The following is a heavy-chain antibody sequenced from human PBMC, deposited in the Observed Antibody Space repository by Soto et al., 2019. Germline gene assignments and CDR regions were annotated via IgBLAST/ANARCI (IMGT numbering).Heavy chain of an antibody. D-gene: IGHD1-26*01. J-gene: IGHJ6*02. CDR1: GGTFSSYA. V-gene: IGHV1-69*13. CDR3: ASNLIVGATHYYYYGMDV. Sequence: SVKVSCKASGGTFSSYAINWVRQAPGQRLEWMGGIIPIFGTANYAQKFQGRVTITADESTSTAYMELSSLRSEDTAVYYCASNLIVGATHYYYYGMDVWGQGTTVTVSS. CDR2: IIPIFGTA.